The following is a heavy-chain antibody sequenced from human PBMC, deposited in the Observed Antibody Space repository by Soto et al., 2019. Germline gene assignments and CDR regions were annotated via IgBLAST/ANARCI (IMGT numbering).Heavy chain of an antibody. D-gene: IGHD4-17*01. CDR2: ISYDGSNK. V-gene: IGHV3-30*03. Sequence: PGGSLRLSCAASGFTFSSYGMHWVRQAPGKGLEWVAVISYDGSNKYYADSVKGRFTISRDNSKNTLYLQMNSLRAEDTAVYHCASAVSTYYYYGMAVWGQGTTVTVSS. J-gene: IGHJ6*02. CDR1: GFTFSSYG. CDR3: ASAVSTYYYYGMAV.